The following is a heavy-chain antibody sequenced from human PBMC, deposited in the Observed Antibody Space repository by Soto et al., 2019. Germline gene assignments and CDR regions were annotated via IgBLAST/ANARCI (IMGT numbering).Heavy chain of an antibody. CDR2: SNHSGST. J-gene: IGHJ4*02. V-gene: IGHV4-34*01. Sequence: QVQLQQWGAGLLKPSETLFLTCAVYGGYFSGYYWSWLRKPPGKGLEWMGESNHSGSTNYNPSIMSRVTISVDTSKNQFSRQLSSVTAADTAVYYCARGGGITMGRGDVVYGGQGTLVTVSS. D-gene: IGHD3-10*01. CDR1: GGYFSGYY. CDR3: ARGGGITMGRGDVVY.